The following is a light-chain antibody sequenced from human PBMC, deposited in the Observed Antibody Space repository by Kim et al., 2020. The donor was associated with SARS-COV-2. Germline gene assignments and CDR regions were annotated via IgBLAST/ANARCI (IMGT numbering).Light chain of an antibody. Sequence: QSALTQPASVSGSPGQSITTSCTGTSNDVGNYNLVSWYQQHPGKAPKLKIYEVTKRPSGVSNRFSGSKSGNTASLTISGLQAEDEADYYCCSYAGSSTSVFGAGTKVTVL. CDR3: CSYAGSSTSV. V-gene: IGLV2-23*02. J-gene: IGLJ1*01. CDR2: EVT. CDR1: SNDVGNYNL.